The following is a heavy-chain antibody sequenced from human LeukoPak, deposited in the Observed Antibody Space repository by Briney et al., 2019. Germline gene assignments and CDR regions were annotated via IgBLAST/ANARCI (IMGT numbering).Heavy chain of an antibody. CDR1: GGSISSYY. CDR2: IYYSGST. V-gene: IGHV4-59*08. J-gene: IGHJ4*02. Sequence: PSETLSLTCTVSGGSISSYYWTWIRQPPGKGPEWIGYIYYSGSTNYNPSLMSRVTISVDTSQNQFSLKLNSVTAADTAVYYCARGLDPFGYWGQGTLVTVSS. CDR3: ARGLDPFGY.